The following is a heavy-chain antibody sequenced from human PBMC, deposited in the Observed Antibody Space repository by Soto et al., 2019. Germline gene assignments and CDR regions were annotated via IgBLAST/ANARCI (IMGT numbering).Heavy chain of an antibody. V-gene: IGHV1-18*01. CDR1: GYTFTTYG. CDR3: ARFYASGSYPYDY. D-gene: IGHD3-10*01. J-gene: IGHJ4*02. Sequence: GASVKVSCKTSGYTFTTYGISWVQQAPGQGLEWMGWISAYNGNTNYAQKLQGRVTMTTDTSTSTAYMELRSLRSDDTAVYYCARFYASGSYPYDYWGQGTLVTVSS. CDR2: ISAYNGNT.